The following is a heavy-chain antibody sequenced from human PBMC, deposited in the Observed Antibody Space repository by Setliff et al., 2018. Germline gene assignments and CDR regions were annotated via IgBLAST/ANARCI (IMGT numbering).Heavy chain of an antibody. J-gene: IGHJ6*02. CDR1: GGSFSGYY. CDR2: INHSGST. Sequence: SETLSLTCAVYGGSFSGYYWSWIRQPPGKGLEWIGEINHSGSTNYNPSLKSRVTISVDTSKNQFSLKLSSVTAADTAVYYCARVNTVLRGHSSSWYSPPYYYGMDVWGQGTTVTVSS. D-gene: IGHD6-13*01. V-gene: IGHV4-34*01. CDR3: ARVNTVLRGHSSSWYSPPYYYGMDV.